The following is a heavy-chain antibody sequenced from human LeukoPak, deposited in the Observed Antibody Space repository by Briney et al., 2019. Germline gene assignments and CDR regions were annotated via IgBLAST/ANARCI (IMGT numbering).Heavy chain of an antibody. D-gene: IGHD5-12*01. V-gene: IGHV4-31*03. CDR2: TYYSGST. CDR3: VKWGWLRGDEDS. CDR1: GGSITSGGSY. Sequence: SETLSLTCTVSGGSITSGGSYWTWIRQHPGKGLEWIGYTYYSGSTFYNPSLKSRLTISVDTSKNQFSLKLSSVTAADTAVYYCVKWGWLRGDEDSWGQGILATVSS. J-gene: IGHJ4*02.